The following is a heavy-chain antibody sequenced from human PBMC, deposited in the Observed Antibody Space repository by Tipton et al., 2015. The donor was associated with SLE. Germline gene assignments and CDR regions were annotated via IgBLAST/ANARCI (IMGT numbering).Heavy chain of an antibody. V-gene: IGHV1-69*01. Sequence: QSGAEVKKPGSSVKVSCKASGGTFSSYGISWVRQAPGQGLEWMGGIIPIFGSANYAQRFQGRVTITADESTSTAYMELSSLRSEDTAVYYCARDLTYYYGSGSLYGMDVWGQGTTVTVSS. J-gene: IGHJ6*02. CDR3: ARDLTYYYGSGSLYGMDV. D-gene: IGHD3-10*01. CDR1: GGTFSSYG. CDR2: IIPIFGSA.